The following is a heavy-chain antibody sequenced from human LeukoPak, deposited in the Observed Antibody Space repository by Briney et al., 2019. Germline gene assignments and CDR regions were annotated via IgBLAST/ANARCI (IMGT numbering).Heavy chain of an antibody. J-gene: IGHJ6*03. CDR2: ISYSGNT. V-gene: IGHV4-39*02. CDR1: AGSISSSDSY. CDR3: SRLTHSYYSDTSGYYPYYYMDV. Sequence: SETLSLTCTLSAGSISSSDSYWGWTRQSPGKGLGWIVWISYSGNTYYNPSLKSRVTISVDTSKNHFSLRLSSVTAADTAVYYCSRLTHSYYSDTSGYYPYYYMDVWGEGTTVTVSS. D-gene: IGHD3-22*01.